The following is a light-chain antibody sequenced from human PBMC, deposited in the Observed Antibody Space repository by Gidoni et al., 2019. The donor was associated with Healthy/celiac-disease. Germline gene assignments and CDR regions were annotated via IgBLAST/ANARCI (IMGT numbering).Light chain of an antibody. V-gene: IGKV1-39*01. Sequence: VGDRVTITCRASQSISSYLNWYQQKPGKAPKLLIYAASILQSGVPSRFSGSGSGTDFTLTISSLQPEDFATYYCQQSYSTPGTFGQGTKVEIK. J-gene: IGKJ1*01. CDR1: QSISSY. CDR3: QQSYSTPGT. CDR2: AAS.